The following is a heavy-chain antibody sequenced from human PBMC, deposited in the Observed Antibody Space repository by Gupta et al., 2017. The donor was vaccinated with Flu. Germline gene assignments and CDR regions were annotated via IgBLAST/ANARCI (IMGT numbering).Heavy chain of an antibody. J-gene: IGHJ4*02. CDR2: INPSGGST. Sequence: QVPLVQSGAEMMKPGASVKVSCRASGYTFINHYIHWVRQAPGQWLECMGRINPSGGSTRYAQKFQGRVTMTRDTSASTVYMELSSLTSEDTALYYCARVGEDCSSASCYLVYWGQGTLVTVSS. D-gene: IGHD2-2*01. V-gene: IGHV1-46*01. CDR1: GYTFINHY. CDR3: ARVGEDCSSASCYLVY.